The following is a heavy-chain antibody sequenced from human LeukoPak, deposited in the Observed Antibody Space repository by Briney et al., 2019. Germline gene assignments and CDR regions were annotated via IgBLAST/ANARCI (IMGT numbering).Heavy chain of an antibody. D-gene: IGHD1-26*01. V-gene: IGHV2-70*11. J-gene: IGHJ4*02. Sequence: SGPALVKPTQTLTLTCTFSGFSLSTGGMCVSWIRQPPGKALEWLARIDWDDDKYYITSLKTRLTISKDTSKNQVVLTMTNMDPVDTATYYCARMYTGSSGYDYWGQETLVTVAS. CDR1: GFSLSTGGMC. CDR2: IDWDDDK. CDR3: ARMYTGSSGYDY.